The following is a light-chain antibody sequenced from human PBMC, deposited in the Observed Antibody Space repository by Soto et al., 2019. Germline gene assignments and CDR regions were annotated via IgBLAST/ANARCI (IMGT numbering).Light chain of an antibody. V-gene: IGKV1-6*01. CDR2: SAS. J-gene: IGKJ1*01. CDR1: QDIKDE. Sequence: AIQMTQSPSSLSAFVGDSVTITCRASQDIKDEVGWYQQKPGKAPRLLIFSASSLQSGVPSRFRGSGTDTDFTLTISGLQAADFATYYCLQHDSYPWTFGQGTKVEIK. CDR3: LQHDSYPWT.